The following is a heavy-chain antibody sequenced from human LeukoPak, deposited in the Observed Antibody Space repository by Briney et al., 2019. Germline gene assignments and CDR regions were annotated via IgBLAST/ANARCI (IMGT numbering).Heavy chain of an antibody. CDR1: GFSLSTSGMC. J-gene: IGHJ4*02. Sequence: SGPALVKPTQTLTLTCTFSGFSLSTSGMCVSWIRQPPGKALEWLALIYWDDDKRYSPSLKSRLTITKDTSKNQVVLTMTNMDPVDTATYYCAHSEAVAGHFDYWGQGTLVTVSS. V-gene: IGHV2-5*08. D-gene: IGHD6-19*01. CDR2: IYWDDDK. CDR3: AHSEAVAGHFDY.